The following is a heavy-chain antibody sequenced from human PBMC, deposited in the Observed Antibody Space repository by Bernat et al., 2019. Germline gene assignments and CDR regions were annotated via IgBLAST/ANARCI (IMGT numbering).Heavy chain of an antibody. CDR1: GYIFGSNA. Sequence: QVQIVQSGAEVEKPGASMKVSCRASGYIFGSNAIHWVRQAPGQGLEWMGWINADNGDTKYSQKFHGRVTISRDSSATTAHMELSSLKSEDTAVYYCAIHKWGFVHLESWGQGTLVTVSS. CDR3: AIHKWGFVHLES. J-gene: IGHJ4*02. D-gene: IGHD1-26*01. V-gene: IGHV1-3*01. CDR2: INADNGDT.